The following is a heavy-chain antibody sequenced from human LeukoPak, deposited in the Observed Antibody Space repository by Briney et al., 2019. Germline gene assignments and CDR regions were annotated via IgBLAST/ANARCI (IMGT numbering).Heavy chain of an antibody. D-gene: IGHD6-6*01. CDR2: ISGSGGST. Sequence: PGGSLRLSCAASGFTFSSYAMSWVRQAPGKGLEWVSAISGSGGSTYYADSVKGRFTISRDNSKNTLYLQMNSLRAEGTAVYYCAKDREDSSSPYYFDYWGQGTLVTVSS. CDR1: GFTFSSYA. CDR3: AKDREDSSSPYYFDY. J-gene: IGHJ4*02. V-gene: IGHV3-23*01.